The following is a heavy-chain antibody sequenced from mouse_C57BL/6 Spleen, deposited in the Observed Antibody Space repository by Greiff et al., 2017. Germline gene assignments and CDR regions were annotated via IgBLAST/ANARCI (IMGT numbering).Heavy chain of an antibody. CDR2: INPSSGYT. CDR3: ANDYGSSYEGAMDD. J-gene: IGHJ4*01. Sequence: VQLVESGAELAKPGASVKLSCKASGYTFTSYWMHWVKQRPGQGLEWIGYINPSSGYTKYNQKFKDKATLTADKSSSTAYMQLSSLTYEYSAVYYCANDYGSSYEGAMDDWGQGTSVTVSS. V-gene: IGHV1-7*01. D-gene: IGHD1-1*01. CDR1: GYTFTSYW.